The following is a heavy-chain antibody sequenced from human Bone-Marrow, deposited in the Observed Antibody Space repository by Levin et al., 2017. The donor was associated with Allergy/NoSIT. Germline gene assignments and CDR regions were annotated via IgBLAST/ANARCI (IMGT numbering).Heavy chain of an antibody. J-gene: IGHJ6*01. CDR3: ARVPQYSYSCTGV. Sequence: SETLSLTCTVSGVSITSCSYYWSWIRQPAGQGLEWIGHSYTSGNITYNPSLKSRVTISLDTSNNQFSLKLRSVTAADTAVYYCARVPQYSYSCTGVWGQGTMVTVSA. CDR1: GVSITSCSYY. V-gene: IGHV4-61*09. D-gene: IGHD2-15*01. CDR2: SYTSGNI.